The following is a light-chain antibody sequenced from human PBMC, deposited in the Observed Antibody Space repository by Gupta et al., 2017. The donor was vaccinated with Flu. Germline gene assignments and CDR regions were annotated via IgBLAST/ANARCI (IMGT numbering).Light chain of an antibody. J-gene: IGKJ2*01. CDR3: QQYNSYPYT. CDR1: QGISSW. Sequence: DIQMTQSPSTLSASVGDRVSFTCRASQGISSWLAWYQQKPGKAPKVLIYEASRLESGVPSKFSGSGSGTEFTLTISSLQPDDFATYYCQQYNSYPYTFGQGTKLEIK. V-gene: IGKV1-5*03. CDR2: EAS.